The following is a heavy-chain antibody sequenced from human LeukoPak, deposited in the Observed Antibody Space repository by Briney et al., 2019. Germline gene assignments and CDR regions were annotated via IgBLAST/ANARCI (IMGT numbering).Heavy chain of an antibody. V-gene: IGHV3-48*03. CDR3: ARHPYSSSTGSWFDP. CDR1: GFTFSSYE. Sequence: GGSLRLSCAASGFTFSSYEMNWVRQAPGKGLEWVSYISSSGSTIYYADSVKGRFTISRDNAKNSLYLQMNSLRAEDTAVYYCARHPYSSSTGSWFDPWGQGTLVTVSS. CDR2: ISSSGSTI. D-gene: IGHD6-6*01. J-gene: IGHJ5*02.